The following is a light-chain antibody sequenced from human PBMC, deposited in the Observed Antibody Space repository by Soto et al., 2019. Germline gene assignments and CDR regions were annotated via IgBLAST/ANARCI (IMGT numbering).Light chain of an antibody. Sequence: QTVVTQEHALTVSPGGTVTLTCGSSTGAVTSGHYPYWFQQKPGQAPRTLIYDTSNKHSWTPARFSGSLLGGKAALTLSGAQPEDEAEYYCLLSYSGAPCVFGTGTKLTVL. J-gene: IGLJ1*01. CDR1: TGAVTSGHY. CDR2: DTS. CDR3: LLSYSGAPCV. V-gene: IGLV7-46*01.